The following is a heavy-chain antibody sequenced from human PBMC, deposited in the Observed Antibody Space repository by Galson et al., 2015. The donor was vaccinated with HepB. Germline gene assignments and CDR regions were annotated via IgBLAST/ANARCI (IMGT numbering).Heavy chain of an antibody. Sequence: LSLTCTVSGGSVSSASYYWSWIRQPPGKGLESIGYIYFSGSTNYNPSLKSRVTISVDTSKNEFSLKLSSVTAADTAVYYCARAVVPAPAPFDYRGQGTLVTVSS. CDR1: GGSVSSASYY. J-gene: IGHJ4*02. CDR3: ARAVVPAPAPFDY. V-gene: IGHV4-61*01. CDR2: IYFSGST. D-gene: IGHD2-2*01.